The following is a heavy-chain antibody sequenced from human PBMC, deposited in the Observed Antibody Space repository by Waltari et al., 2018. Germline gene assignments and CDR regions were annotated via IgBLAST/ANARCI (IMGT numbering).Heavy chain of an antibody. CDR3: ARRLMIRRIVATITKGYFDY. CDR2: IYYSGST. CDR1: GGSISSSSYY. J-gene: IGHJ4*02. D-gene: IGHD5-12*01. V-gene: IGHV4-39*01. Sequence: QLQLQESGPGLVKPSETLSLPCTVSGGSISSSSYYWGWIRQPPGQGLEWIGSIYYSGSTYYNPSLKSRVTISVDTSKNQFSLKLSSVTAADTAVYYCARRLMIRRIVATITKGYFDYWGQGTLVTVSS.